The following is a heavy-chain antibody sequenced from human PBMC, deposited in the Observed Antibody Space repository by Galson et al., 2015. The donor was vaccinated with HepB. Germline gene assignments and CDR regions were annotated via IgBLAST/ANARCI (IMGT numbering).Heavy chain of an antibody. J-gene: IGHJ4*02. D-gene: IGHD5-18*01. V-gene: IGHV3-30*02. CDR1: GSTFSSYG. CDR3: AKGDVDTAMADIDY. Sequence: SLRLSCAASGSTFSSYGMHWVRQAPGKGLEWVAFIRYDGSNKYYADSVKGRFTISRDNSKNTLYLQMNSLRAEDTAVYYCAKGDVDTAMADIDYWGQGTLVTVSS. CDR2: IRYDGSNK.